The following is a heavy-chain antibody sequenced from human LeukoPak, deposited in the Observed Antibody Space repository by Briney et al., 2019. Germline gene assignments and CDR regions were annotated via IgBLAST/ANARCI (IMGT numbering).Heavy chain of an antibody. CDR3: AKGARGYSSAWLDY. V-gene: IGHV3-23*01. Sequence: GGSLRLSCAASGFTFSTSAMSWVRQAPGKGLEWVSAISGSGGSTYYADSVKGRFTISRDNSKNMLYLQMNSLRAEDTAVYCCAKGARGYSSAWLDYWGQGTLVTVSS. J-gene: IGHJ4*02. CDR2: ISGSGGST. CDR1: GFTFSTSA. D-gene: IGHD6-19*01.